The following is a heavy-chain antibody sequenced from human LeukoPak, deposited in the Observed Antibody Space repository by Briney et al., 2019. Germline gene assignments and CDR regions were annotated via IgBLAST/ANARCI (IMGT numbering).Heavy chain of an antibody. V-gene: IGHV3-23*01. Sequence: GGSLRLSCAASGFTFSSYWMTWVRQGPGKGLEWVSAISGSGGSTYYADSVKGRFTISRDNSKNTLYLQMNSLRAEDTAVYYCAKFAPGDYGDPKDYWGQGTLVTVSS. CDR2: ISGSGGST. CDR1: GFTFSSYW. J-gene: IGHJ4*02. D-gene: IGHD4-17*01. CDR3: AKFAPGDYGDPKDY.